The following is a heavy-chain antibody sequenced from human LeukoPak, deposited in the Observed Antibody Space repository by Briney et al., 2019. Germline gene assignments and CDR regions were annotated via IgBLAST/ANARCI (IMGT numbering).Heavy chain of an antibody. J-gene: IGHJ4*02. Sequence: GGSLRLTCVVSGVSLSSHGMHWVRQAPGKGLEWLTFTWSDGRSEYYADSVKGRFTVSRDNSKNTVYLQINSLRVEDTAVYYCARDRGNDYFDSWGQGTLVTVSS. CDR2: TWSDGRSE. CDR3: ARDRGNDYFDS. CDR1: GVSLSSHG. V-gene: IGHV3-33*01.